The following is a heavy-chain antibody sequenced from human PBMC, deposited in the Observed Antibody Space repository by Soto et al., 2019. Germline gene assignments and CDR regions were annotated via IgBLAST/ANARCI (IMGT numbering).Heavy chain of an antibody. CDR3: AKAAGSDYYPVDY. CDR1: GFTFSSYA. Sequence: GGSLRLSCAASGFTFSSYAMSWFRQAPGKGLEWVSSISVSGGRTYYADSVKGRFTISRDNSKSTLFLHMNSLRAEATAVYYCAKAAGSDYYPVDYWGQGTLVTVSS. V-gene: IGHV3-23*01. J-gene: IGHJ4*02. D-gene: IGHD3-22*01. CDR2: ISVSGGRT.